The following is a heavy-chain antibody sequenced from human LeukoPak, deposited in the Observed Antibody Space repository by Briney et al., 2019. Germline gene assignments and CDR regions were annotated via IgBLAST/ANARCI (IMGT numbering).Heavy chain of an antibody. D-gene: IGHD3-16*01. Sequence: GGSLRLSCAASGFSFSTYAMNWVRQAPGKGLEWVSGISASGGGKFYADSMKGRFTISRDKSKSTVSLQMNSLRAEDAAVYYCAKDNADYPIYYFDSWGQGILVTVSS. J-gene: IGHJ4*02. CDR1: GFSFSTYA. CDR2: ISASGGGK. V-gene: IGHV3-23*01. CDR3: AKDNADYPIYYFDS.